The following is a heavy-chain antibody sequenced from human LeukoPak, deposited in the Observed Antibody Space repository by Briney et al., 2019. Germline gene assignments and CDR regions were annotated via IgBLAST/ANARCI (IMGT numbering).Heavy chain of an antibody. CDR1: GYSFTNYW. J-gene: IGHJ4*02. CDR2: IYPGDSDT. V-gene: IGHV5-51*01. CDR3: ARGRRDGYNYLGYFDY. D-gene: IGHD5-24*01. Sequence: GESLKISCKGSGYSFTNYWIGWVRQMPGKGLEWMGIIYPGDSDTKYSPSFQGQVTISADRSMRTAYLQWSSLKASDTAIYYCARGRRDGYNYLGYFDYWGQGTLVTVSS.